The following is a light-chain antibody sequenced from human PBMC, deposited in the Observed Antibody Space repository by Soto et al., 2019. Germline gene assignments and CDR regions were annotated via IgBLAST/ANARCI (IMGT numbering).Light chain of an antibody. Sequence: QSALTQPASVSGSPGQSITISCTGTSSDIGAYNYVSWYQQYPGKAPKLLIYDVSNRPSGVSSRFSGSKSGNTASLTISGPQDEDEAEYFCSSYSSTTTPYVFGIGTKLTVL. V-gene: IGLV2-14*03. CDR3: SSYSSTTTPYV. J-gene: IGLJ1*01. CDR1: SSDIGAYNY. CDR2: DVS.